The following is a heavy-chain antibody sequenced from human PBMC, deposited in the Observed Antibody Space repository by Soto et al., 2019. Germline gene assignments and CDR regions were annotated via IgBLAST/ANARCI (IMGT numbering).Heavy chain of an antibody. CDR1: GDTFSGYA. D-gene: IGHD2-2*01. V-gene: IGHV1-69*06. CDR2: ICPIFGTA. J-gene: IGHJ5*02. CDR3: ASSGNSVVVPEHWLDA. Sequence: QVQLVQSGAEVKKPGSSVKVSCKASGDTFSGYAISWVRQAPGQGLEWMGGICPIFGTANYAQKFQGRVTITADKSISTAYKELSSLRSEDTAVYYCASSGNSVVVPEHWLDARGQGTLVTVS.